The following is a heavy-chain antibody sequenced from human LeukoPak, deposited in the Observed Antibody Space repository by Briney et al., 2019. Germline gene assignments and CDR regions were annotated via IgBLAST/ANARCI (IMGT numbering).Heavy chain of an antibody. CDR3: ARDRNSGSSLDI. CDR1: GYTFTGYY. D-gene: IGHD6-6*01. CDR2: IYPYSGDT. Sequence: ASVTVSCKASGYTFTGYYIHWVRRAPGQGLEWMGWIYPYSGDTNYAQNFQGRVTMTRDTSISTAYMELSGLKYDDTAVYYCARDRNSGSSLDIWGQGTMLTVSS. V-gene: IGHV1-2*02. J-gene: IGHJ3*02.